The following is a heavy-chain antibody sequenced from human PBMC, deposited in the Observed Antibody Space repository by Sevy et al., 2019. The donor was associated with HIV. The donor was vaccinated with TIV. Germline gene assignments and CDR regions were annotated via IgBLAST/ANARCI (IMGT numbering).Heavy chain of an antibody. CDR1: GFTFSSYG. V-gene: IGHV3-33*01. CDR3: ARDPGFRYCSSTSCPLGGMDV. D-gene: IGHD2-2*01. Sequence: GGSLRLSCAASGFTFSSYGMHWVRQAPGKGLEWVAVIWYDGSNKYYADSVKGRFTISRDNSKNTLYLQTNSLRAEDTAVYYCARDPGFRYCSSTSCPLGGMDVWGQGTTVTVS. J-gene: IGHJ6*02. CDR2: IWYDGSNK.